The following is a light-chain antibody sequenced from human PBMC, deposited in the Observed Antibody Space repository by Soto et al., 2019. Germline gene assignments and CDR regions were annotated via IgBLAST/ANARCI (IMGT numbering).Light chain of an antibody. CDR3: HQYCTLYT. CDR1: QSVSSSY. V-gene: IGKV3-20*01. J-gene: IGKJ2*01. Sequence: EIVLTQSPGTLSLSPGERATLSCRASQSVSSSYLAWYQQKPGQAPRLLIYGPSSRATGIPDRFSGSGSGTDFTLTISRLEPEDFAVYYCHQYCTLYTFGQGTKLEIK. CDR2: GPS.